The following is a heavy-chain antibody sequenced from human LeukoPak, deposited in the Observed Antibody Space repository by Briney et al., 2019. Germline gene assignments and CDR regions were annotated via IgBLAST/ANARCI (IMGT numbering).Heavy chain of an antibody. Sequence: GGSLRLSCAASGFTLSTYGMHWVRQAPGKGLQYVSSISSNGYTTDYADSMHCRFTIATDNSNNTMYLQMSSLRAEDTAVYYCLRDRLEVPEYWGQGTGVTVSS. D-gene: IGHD3-3*01. J-gene: IGHJ4*02. CDR2: ISSNGYTT. CDR3: LRDRLEVPEY. CDR1: GFTLSTYG. V-gene: IGHV3-64D*09.